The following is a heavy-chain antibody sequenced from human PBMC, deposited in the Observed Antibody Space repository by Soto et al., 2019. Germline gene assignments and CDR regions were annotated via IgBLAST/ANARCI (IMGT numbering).Heavy chain of an antibody. D-gene: IGHD5-12*01. Sequence: PGGSLRLSGAASGFTFSSYAMSWVRQAPGKGLEWVSAISGSGGTTYYADSVKGRVIISRDNSKNTLNLEMNSLRSEYTAIYYCVKDRVPGAYGNYYGMDVWGQGTTVTVSS. CDR1: GFTFSSYA. CDR2: ISGSGGTT. CDR3: VKDRVPGAYGNYYGMDV. J-gene: IGHJ6*02. V-gene: IGHV3-23*01.